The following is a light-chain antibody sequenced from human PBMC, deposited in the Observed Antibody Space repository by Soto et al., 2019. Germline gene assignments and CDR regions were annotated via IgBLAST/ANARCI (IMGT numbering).Light chain of an antibody. CDR3: QLYNNWPRT. V-gene: IGKV3-15*01. CDR1: QSVSSN. CDR2: GAS. J-gene: IGKJ1*01. Sequence: EIVMTQSPATLSVSPGERATLSCRASQSVSSNLAWYQQKPGQAPSLLIYGASTRATGIPARFSGSGSGTEFTLSSGSLHSEYFAVYYCQLYNNWPRTFGQGTKVEIK.